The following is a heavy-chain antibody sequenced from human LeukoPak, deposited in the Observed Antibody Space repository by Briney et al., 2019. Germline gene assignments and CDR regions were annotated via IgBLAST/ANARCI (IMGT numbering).Heavy chain of an antibody. V-gene: IGHV1-18*04. J-gene: IGHJ4*02. D-gene: IGHD3-10*01. CDR3: ARDGYGSGKGYFDY. CDR1: GYTFTGYY. Sequence: ASVKVSCKASGYTFTGYYMHWVRQAPGQGLEWMGWISAYDGNTKSAQKFQGRVTMTTDTSTSTAYMELRSLRSDDTAVYYCARDGYGSGKGYFDYWGQGSLVTVSS. CDR2: ISAYDGNT.